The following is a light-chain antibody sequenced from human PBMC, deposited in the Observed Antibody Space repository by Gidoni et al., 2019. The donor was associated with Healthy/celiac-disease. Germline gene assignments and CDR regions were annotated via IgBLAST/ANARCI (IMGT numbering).Light chain of an antibody. V-gene: IGKV3-15*01. J-gene: IGKJ2*01. CDR1: QSISSN. Sequence: EMVMTQSPATLSVSPGGRATLSCRASQSISSNLAWYQQKPGQAPRLLIDGASTRATGIPARFSGSGSGTEFTLTISSLQSEDFAVYYCQQYTNWPPMYTFGQGTKLEIK. CDR3: QQYTNWPPMYT. CDR2: GAS.